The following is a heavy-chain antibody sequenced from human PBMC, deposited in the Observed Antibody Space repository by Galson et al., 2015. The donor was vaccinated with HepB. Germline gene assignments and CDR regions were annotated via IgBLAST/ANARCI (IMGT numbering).Heavy chain of an antibody. CDR1: GFTFNTFS. V-gene: IGHV3-64D*06. Sequence: SLRLSCAASGFTFNTFSMHWVRQPPGKRLEYVSAIDSDGTMTYYADSARGRFTISRDNSKNTLYLQMSSLRPDDTAIYYCVKEPYGSRSFYEYWGQGTLVTVSS. D-gene: IGHD3-10*01. J-gene: IGHJ4*02. CDR3: VKEPYGSRSFYEY. CDR2: IDSDGTMT.